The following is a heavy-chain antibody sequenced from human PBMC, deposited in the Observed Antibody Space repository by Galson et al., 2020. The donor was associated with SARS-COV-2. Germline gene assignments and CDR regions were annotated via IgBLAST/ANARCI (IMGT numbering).Heavy chain of an antibody. CDR2: ISMSGITI. CDR3: ARDRRWITMIVVVIIWGYYYYYGMDV. J-gene: IGHJ6*02. CDR1: GLTFSNTE. Sequence: GGSLRLSCAASGLTFSNTEMNWVRQAPGKGLEWLSYISMSGITIYYADSVKGRFTISRDNSKNTLYLQMNSLRAEDTAVYYCARDRRWITMIVVVIIWGYYYYYGMDVWGQGTTVTVSS. D-gene: IGHD3-22*01. V-gene: IGHV3-48*03.